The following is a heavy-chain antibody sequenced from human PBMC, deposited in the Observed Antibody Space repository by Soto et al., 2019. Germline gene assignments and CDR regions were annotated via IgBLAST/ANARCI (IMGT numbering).Heavy chain of an antibody. D-gene: IGHD6-19*01. V-gene: IGHV4-39*01. J-gene: IGHJ2*01. CDR3: ATLRIAVAGPNSIRQNYWYFDL. CDR2: IYYSGST. CDR1: GGSISSSSYY. Sequence: PAETLSLTCTVSGGSISSSSYYWGWIRQPPGKGLEWIGSIYYSGSTYYNPSLKSRVTISVDTSKNQFSLKLSSVTAADTAVYYCATLRIAVAGPNSIRQNYWYFDLWGRGTLVTVFS.